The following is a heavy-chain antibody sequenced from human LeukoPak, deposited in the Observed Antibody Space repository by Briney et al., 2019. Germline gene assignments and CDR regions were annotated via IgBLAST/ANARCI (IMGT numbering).Heavy chain of an antibody. D-gene: IGHD2-2*01. J-gene: IGHJ6*02. V-gene: IGHV4-4*02. CDR2: IYHSGST. Sequence: SETLSLTCAVSGGSISSSNWWSWVRQPPGKGLERIGEIYHSGSTNYNPSLKSRVTISVDKSKNQFSLKLSSVTAADTAVYYCAGSHIVVVPAGRGWDYYYYGMDVWGQGTTVTVSS. CDR3: AGSHIVVVPAGRGWDYYYYGMDV. CDR1: GGSISSSNW.